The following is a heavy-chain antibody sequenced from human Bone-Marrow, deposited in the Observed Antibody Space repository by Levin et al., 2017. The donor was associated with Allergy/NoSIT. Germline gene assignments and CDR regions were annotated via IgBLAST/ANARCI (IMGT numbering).Heavy chain of an antibody. D-gene: IGHD3-10*01. CDR3: VGGLGPFEY. CDR1: GYTFTSYG. Sequence: GESLKISCKASGYTFTSYGFSWVQQAPGQGLEWMGWITAYNADTNYAQKFQGRVTMTTDTSTSTAYMELRSLRSDDTAVYYCVGGLGPFEYWGQGTLVTVSS. CDR2: ITAYNADT. J-gene: IGHJ4*02. V-gene: IGHV1-18*01.